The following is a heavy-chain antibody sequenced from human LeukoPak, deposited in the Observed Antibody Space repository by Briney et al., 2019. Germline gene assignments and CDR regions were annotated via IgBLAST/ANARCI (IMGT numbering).Heavy chain of an antibody. D-gene: IGHD2-2*01. CDR1: GYTFTSYY. CDR2: INPSGGST. J-gene: IGHJ1*01. V-gene: IGHV1-46*01. Sequence: ASVKVSCKASGYTFTSYYMHWVRQAPGQGLEWMGIINPSGGSTSYAQKFQGRVTMTRDTSTSTVYMELSGLRSEDTAAYYCARDEVVVPAAPGRAEYFQHWGQGALVTVSS. CDR3: ARDEVVVPAAPGRAEYFQH.